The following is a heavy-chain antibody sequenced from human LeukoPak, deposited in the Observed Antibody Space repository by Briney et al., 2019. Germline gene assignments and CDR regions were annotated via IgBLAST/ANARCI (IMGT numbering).Heavy chain of an antibody. D-gene: IGHD2-15*01. CDR1: GGSINTYY. V-gene: IGHV4-59*08. Sequence: SETLSLTCTVSGGSINTYYWSWIRQPPGKGLELIGYIYYSGSTNYNPSLKGRVTISVDTSKNQFSLKLSSVTAADTVVYYCARHYCSGGGCYYFDYWGQGTLVSVSS. CDR3: ARHYCSGGGCYYFDY. CDR2: IYYSGST. J-gene: IGHJ4*02.